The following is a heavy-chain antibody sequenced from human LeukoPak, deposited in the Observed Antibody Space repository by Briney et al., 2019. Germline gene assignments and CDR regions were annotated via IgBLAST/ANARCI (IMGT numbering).Heavy chain of an antibody. CDR1: GGSFSGYY. J-gene: IGHJ5*02. CDR2: INHSGST. Sequence: PSETLSLTCAVYGGSFSGYYWSWIRQPPGKGLEWIGEINHSGSTNYNPSLKSRVTISVDTSKNQFSLKLSSVTAADTAVYYCARGRYCSSTSCYIYNWFDPWGQGTLVTVSS. V-gene: IGHV4-34*01. D-gene: IGHD2-2*02. CDR3: ARGRYCSSTSCYIYNWFDP.